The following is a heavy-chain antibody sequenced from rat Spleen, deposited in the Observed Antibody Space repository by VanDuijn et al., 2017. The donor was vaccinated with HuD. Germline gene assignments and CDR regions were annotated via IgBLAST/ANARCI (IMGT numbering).Heavy chain of an antibody. CDR1: GHSITSSYR. CDR3: ARGEDVMDA. CDR2: LKSAGST. V-gene: IGHV3-3*01. J-gene: IGHJ4*01. D-gene: IGHD1-11*01. Sequence: EVQLQESGPGLVKPSQSLSLTCSVTGHSITSSYRWNWIRKFPGNKLEWMGYLKSAGSTNYNPPLKSQISITSDTSKNQFFLQLTSVTTEDTATYYCARGEDVMDAWGQGASVTVSS.